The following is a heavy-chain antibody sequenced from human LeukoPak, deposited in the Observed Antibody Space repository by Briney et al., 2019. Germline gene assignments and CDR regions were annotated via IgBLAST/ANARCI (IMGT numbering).Heavy chain of an antibody. Sequence: GGSLRLSCAGSGFTFSDHYMSWIRQAPGKGLEWVSYISSTGSTIYYADSVKGRFTISRNNAKNSLFLQMNSLRADDTAVYYCARATAYDSLYYWGQGTLVTVSS. CDR3: ARATAYDSLYY. J-gene: IGHJ4*02. D-gene: IGHD2-21*02. CDR2: ISSTGSTI. V-gene: IGHV3-11*04. CDR1: GFTFSDHY.